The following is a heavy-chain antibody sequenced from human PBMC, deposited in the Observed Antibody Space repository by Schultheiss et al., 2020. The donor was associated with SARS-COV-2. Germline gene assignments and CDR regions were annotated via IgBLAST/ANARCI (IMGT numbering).Heavy chain of an antibody. D-gene: IGHD3-3*01. CDR3: ARAGRFLEWLFSY. CDR1: GGSISDYY. Sequence: SETLSLTCTVSGGSISDYYWSWIRQPPGKELEWIGYIYYSGTSDYNPSLRSRVTMSVDTSKNQFSLRLSSVTAADTAVYYCARAGRFLEWLFSYWGQGTLVTVSS. J-gene: IGHJ4*02. V-gene: IGHV4-59*01. CDR2: IYYSGTS.